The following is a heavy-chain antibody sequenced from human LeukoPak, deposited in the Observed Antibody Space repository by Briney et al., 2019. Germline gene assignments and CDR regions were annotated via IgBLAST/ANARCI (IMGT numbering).Heavy chain of an antibody. Sequence: AGGSLRLSCAASGFTFSSYWMSWVRQAPGKGLEWVANIKQDGSEKYYVDSVKGRFTISRDNAKNSLYLQMNSLRAEDTAVYYCARVQLYSSSWLDAFDIWGQGTMVTVSS. D-gene: IGHD6-13*01. CDR1: GFTFSSYW. V-gene: IGHV3-7*01. J-gene: IGHJ3*02. CDR2: IKQDGSEK. CDR3: ARVQLYSSSWLDAFDI.